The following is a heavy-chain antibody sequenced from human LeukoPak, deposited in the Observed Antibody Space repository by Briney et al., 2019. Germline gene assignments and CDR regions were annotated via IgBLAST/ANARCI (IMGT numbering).Heavy chain of an antibody. D-gene: IGHD3-10*01. CDR1: GGPFSGYF. CDR2: IHNSGTT. V-gene: IGHV4-34*01. CDR3: ARRYYYNLGSFPFDF. J-gene: IGHJ4*02. Sequence: SETLSLTCAVYGGPFSGYFWSWIRQSSGKGLEWIGEIHNSGTTNYNPSLNSRVTISEDTSKNQFYLNLSSVTAADTAVYYCARRYYYNLGSFPFDFWGQGTLVTVSS.